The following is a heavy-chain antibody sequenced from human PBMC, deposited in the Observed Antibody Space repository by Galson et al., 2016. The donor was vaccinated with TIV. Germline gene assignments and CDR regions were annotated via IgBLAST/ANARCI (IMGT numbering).Heavy chain of an antibody. J-gene: IGHJ4*02. D-gene: IGHD4-23*01. CDR3: VRDDLFGGNLFDY. CDR2: IRSKAYGGTT. Sequence: SLRLSCAASGFTFGDYAMSWVRQAPGKGLEWVGFIRSKAYGGTTDYAASVKGRFTVSRDDSQGIAYLQMNSLKTEDTAVYYCVRDDLFGGNLFDYWGQGTLVTVSS. CDR1: GFTFGDYA. V-gene: IGHV3-49*04.